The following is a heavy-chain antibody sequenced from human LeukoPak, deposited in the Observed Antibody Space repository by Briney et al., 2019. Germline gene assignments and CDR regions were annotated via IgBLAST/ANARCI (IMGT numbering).Heavy chain of an antibody. J-gene: IGHJ5*02. CDR2: ISYDGSNK. D-gene: IGHD6-19*01. V-gene: IGHV3-30-3*01. CDR1: GFTFSSYA. Sequence: PGGSLRLSCAASGFTFSSYAMHWVRQAPGKGLEWVAVISYDGSNKYYADSVKGRFTISRDNSKNTLYLQMNSLRAEGTAVYYCARDRYSSGWYGMWNWFDPWGQGTLVTVSS. CDR3: ARDRYSSGWYGMWNWFDP.